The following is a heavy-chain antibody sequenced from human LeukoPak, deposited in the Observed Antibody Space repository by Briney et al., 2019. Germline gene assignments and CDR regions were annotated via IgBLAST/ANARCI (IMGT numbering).Heavy chain of an antibody. Sequence: GGSLRLSCAASGFTFSNYAMSWVRQAPGKGLEWVSGISDSGGNTFYADSVKGRFTISRDNSKNTLYLQMNSLRAEDTAVYYCARSYYYAWDWFDPWGQGTLVTVSS. J-gene: IGHJ5*02. CDR2: ISDSGGNT. D-gene: IGHD3-10*01. CDR3: ARSYYYAWDWFDP. V-gene: IGHV3-23*01. CDR1: GFTFSNYA.